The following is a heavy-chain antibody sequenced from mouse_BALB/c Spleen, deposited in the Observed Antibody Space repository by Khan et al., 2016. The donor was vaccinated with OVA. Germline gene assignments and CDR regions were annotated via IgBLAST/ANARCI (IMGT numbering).Heavy chain of an antibody. Sequence: VQLVQSGGGIVKPGGTLKRSCAASSFTISSYGMHSVRQTPDKRLELVATIDRNGGSTNYPDSVKRLYTITVNNAKNALELLMRSLKSEDTAMYYCASNDIWGKGTTRTVSS. V-gene: IGHV5-6-3*01. D-gene: IGHD1-3*01. J-gene: IGHJ2*01. CDR2: IDRNGGST. CDR1: SFTISSYG. CDR3: ASNDI.